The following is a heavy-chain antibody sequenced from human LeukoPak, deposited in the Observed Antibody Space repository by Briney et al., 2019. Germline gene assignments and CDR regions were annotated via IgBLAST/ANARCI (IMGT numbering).Heavy chain of an antibody. V-gene: IGHV3-23*01. CDR2: ISGSGGST. CDR3: ARDLYYGGKSPLSS. Sequence: GGSLRLSCAASRFIFYNYAMSWVRQAPGKGLEWVSSISGSGGSTYYADSVKGRFTISRDNSKNTLYLQMNSLRIEDTAVYYCARDLYYGGKSPLSSWGQGTLVTVSS. J-gene: IGHJ4*02. D-gene: IGHD2-21*01. CDR1: RFIFYNYA.